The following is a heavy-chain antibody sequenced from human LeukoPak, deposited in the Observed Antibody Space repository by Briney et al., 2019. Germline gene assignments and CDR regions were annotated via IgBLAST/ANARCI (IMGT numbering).Heavy chain of an antibody. J-gene: IGHJ4*02. Sequence: GRSPRLSCAASGFTFSSYAMSWVRQAPGKGLEWVSAISGGGGSTYYADSVKGRFTISSDNSKNTVYLQMNSVRAEDTAVYYCAKNEYTSVWSLYYFDCWGQGTLVTVSS. CDR2: ISGGGGST. D-gene: IGHD6-19*01. CDR3: AKNEYTSVWSLYYFDC. V-gene: IGHV3-23*01. CDR1: GFTFSSYA.